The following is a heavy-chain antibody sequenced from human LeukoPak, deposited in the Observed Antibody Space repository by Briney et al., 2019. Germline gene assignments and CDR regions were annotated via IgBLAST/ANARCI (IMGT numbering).Heavy chain of an antibody. Sequence: PGGSLRLYCAACGFTFSSYGMQWVRQAPGKGLEGVAVISYEGSNKYYADSVKGRFTISRDNSKNTLYLQMNSLRAEDTAVYYCAKGSVRGDIVVVVADSFDYWGQGTLVTVSS. V-gene: IGHV3-30*18. CDR1: GFTFSSYG. D-gene: IGHD2-15*01. CDR2: ISYEGSNK. CDR3: AKGSVRGDIVVVVADSFDY. J-gene: IGHJ4*02.